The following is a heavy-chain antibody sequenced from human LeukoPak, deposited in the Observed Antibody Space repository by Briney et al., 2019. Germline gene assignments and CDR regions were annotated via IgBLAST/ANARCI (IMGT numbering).Heavy chain of an antibody. CDR2: IYYSGST. CDR1: GGSISSYY. Sequence: SETLSLTCTVSGGSISSYYWSWIRQPPGKGLEWIGYIYYSGSTNYNPSLKSRVTISVDTSKNQFSLKLSSVTAADTAVYYCARNTYYYDSSGRRLNAFDIWAKGQWSPSLQ. CDR3: ARNTYYYDSSGRRLNAFDI. D-gene: IGHD3-22*01. V-gene: IGHV4-59*01. J-gene: IGHJ3*02.